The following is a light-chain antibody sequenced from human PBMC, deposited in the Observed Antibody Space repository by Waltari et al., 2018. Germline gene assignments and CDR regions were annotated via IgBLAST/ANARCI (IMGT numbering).Light chain of an antibody. CDR1: GSNLGEGLD. CDR3: QSYDTSLSVV. V-gene: IGLV1-40*01. CDR2: GTS. Sequence: QSVLTQPPSVSGAPGQRVPIPCTGTGSNLGEGLDVHWYQQLPVKAPRLLIYGTSSRPPGVPDRFFGSLSCTSASLAIIGLQVEDEADYYCQSYDTSLSVVFGGGTKLTVL. J-gene: IGLJ2*01.